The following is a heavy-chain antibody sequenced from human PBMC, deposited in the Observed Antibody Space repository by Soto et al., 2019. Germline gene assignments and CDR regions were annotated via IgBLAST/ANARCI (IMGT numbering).Heavy chain of an antibody. CDR1: GLPFSSYA. V-gene: IGHV3-23*01. CDR3: AKDLVARPYYDFWSGYSPNNWFDP. D-gene: IGHD3-3*01. Sequence: EVQLLESGGGLVQPGGSLRLSCAASGLPFSSYALSWVRLPPGRGLGWVSAISGSGGSTYYADSVKGRFTISRDNSKNTLYLQMNSLRAEDTAVYYCAKDLVARPYYDFWSGYSPNNWFDPWGQGTLVTVSS. J-gene: IGHJ5*02. CDR2: ISGSGGST.